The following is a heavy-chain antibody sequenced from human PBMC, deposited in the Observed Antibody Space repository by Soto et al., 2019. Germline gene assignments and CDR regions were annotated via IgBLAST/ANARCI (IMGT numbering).Heavy chain of an antibody. CDR3: ARERVIGDGGAMDV. D-gene: IGHD3-16*01. CDR1: GASLNTGGSF. J-gene: IGHJ6*02. V-gene: IGHV4-31*03. Sequence: KTSETLSLTCNVSGASLNTGGSFWSWIRHQPGKGLEWIGYIYYIGTTDYNPSLKSRLTISLDASKKQFSLSLWSVTAADTAVYYCARERVIGDGGAMDVWGQGTTVTVSS. CDR2: IYYIGTT.